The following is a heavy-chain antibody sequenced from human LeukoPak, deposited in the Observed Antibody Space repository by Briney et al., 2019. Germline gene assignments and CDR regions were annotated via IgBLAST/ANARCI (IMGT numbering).Heavy chain of an antibody. CDR3: ARVGRYCSGGSCYSGVDY. J-gene: IGHJ4*02. CDR2: INPNSGGT. V-gene: IGHV1-2*02. Sequence: ASVKVSCKASGYTFTGYYMHWVRQAPGQGLEWMGWINPNSGGTNYAQKFQGRVTMTRDTSISTAYMELSRLRSDDTAVYYCARVGRYCSGGSCYSGVDYWGQGTLVTVSS. CDR1: GYTFTGYY. D-gene: IGHD2-15*01.